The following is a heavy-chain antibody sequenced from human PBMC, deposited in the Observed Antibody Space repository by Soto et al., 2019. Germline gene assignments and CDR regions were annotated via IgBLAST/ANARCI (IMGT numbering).Heavy chain of an antibody. CDR3: AREAVAGTDDAFDI. CDR2: ISAYNGNT. Sequence: GVSVKVSCKAAGYSFTSYGISRVRQAPGQGLEWMGWISAYNGNTNYAQKLQGRVTMTTDTSTSTAYMELRSLRSDDTAVYYCAREAVAGTDDAFDIWGQGTMVTVSS. J-gene: IGHJ3*02. V-gene: IGHV1-18*01. D-gene: IGHD6-19*01. CDR1: GYSFTSYG.